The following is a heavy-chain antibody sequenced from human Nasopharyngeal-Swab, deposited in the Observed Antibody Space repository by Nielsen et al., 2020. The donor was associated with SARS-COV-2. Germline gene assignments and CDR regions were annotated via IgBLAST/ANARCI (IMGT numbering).Heavy chain of an antibody. CDR1: GHTFTSYD. J-gene: IGHJ5*02. V-gene: IGHV1-8*01. Sequence: ASVKVSCKASGHTFTSYDINWVRQATGQGLEWMGWMNPNTGNTGFAQKFQGRVTMTRDTSISTAYMEMSSLRSEDTAVYYCARVAVVAGTRFDPWGQGTQVTVSS. D-gene: IGHD6-19*01. CDR2: MNPNTGNT. CDR3: ARVAVVAGTRFDP.